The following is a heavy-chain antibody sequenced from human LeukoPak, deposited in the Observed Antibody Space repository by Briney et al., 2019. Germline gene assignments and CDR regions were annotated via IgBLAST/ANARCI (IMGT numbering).Heavy chain of an antibody. Sequence: SETLSLTCAVYGGSFSGYYWSWIRQPPGKGLEWIGEIYHSGSTNYNPSLKSRVTISVDTSKNQFSLKLSSVTAADTAVYYCARGSSSRGLCFGYWGQGTLVTVSS. CDR3: ARGSSSRGLCFGY. CDR2: IYHSGST. J-gene: IGHJ4*02. V-gene: IGHV4-34*01. D-gene: IGHD6-6*01. CDR1: GGSFSGYY.